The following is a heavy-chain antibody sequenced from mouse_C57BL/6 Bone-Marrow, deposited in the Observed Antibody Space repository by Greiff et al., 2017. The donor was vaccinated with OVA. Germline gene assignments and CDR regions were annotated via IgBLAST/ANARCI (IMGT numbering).Heavy chain of an antibody. D-gene: IGHD1-1*01. CDR3: ARPPYYYCRDY. CDR2: IDPSDSYT. V-gene: IGHV1-50*01. Sequence: VQLQQPGAELVKPGASVKLSCKASGYTFTSYWMQWVKQRPGQGLEWIGEIDPSDSYTNYNQKFKGKATLTVDTSSSTAYMQLSSLTSEDSAVYYCARPPYYYCRDYWGQGTTLTVSS. CDR1: GYTFTSYW. J-gene: IGHJ2*01.